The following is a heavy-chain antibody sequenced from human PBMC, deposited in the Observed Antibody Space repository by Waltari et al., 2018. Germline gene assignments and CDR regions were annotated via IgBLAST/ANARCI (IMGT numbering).Heavy chain of an antibody. Sequence: QVQLQESGPGLVKPSQTLSLTCTVSGGSISSGGYYWSWTRQHPGKGLAWIGYIYYSGSTYYNPSLKSRVTISVDTSKNQFSLKLSSVTAADTAVYYCARGRFLEWLLSPLDYWGQGTLVTVSS. D-gene: IGHD3-3*01. V-gene: IGHV4-31*03. CDR3: ARGRFLEWLLSPLDY. CDR2: IYYSGST. J-gene: IGHJ4*02. CDR1: GGSISSGGYY.